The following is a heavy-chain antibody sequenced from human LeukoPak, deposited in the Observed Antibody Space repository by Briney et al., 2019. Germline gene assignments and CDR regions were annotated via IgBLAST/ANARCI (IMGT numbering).Heavy chain of an antibody. J-gene: IGHJ4*02. V-gene: IGHV4-38-2*02. CDR1: GFSISSGYY. CDR2: MYHSGTT. Sequence: SETLSLXCTVSGFSISSGYYWGWIRQPPGKGLEWIGNMYHSGTTYYNPSLKSRVTISLDSPRDQFSLKVSSVTAADTAVYYCARRRNNYNFDYWGQGTLITVSS. D-gene: IGHD4-11*01. CDR3: ARRRNNYNFDY.